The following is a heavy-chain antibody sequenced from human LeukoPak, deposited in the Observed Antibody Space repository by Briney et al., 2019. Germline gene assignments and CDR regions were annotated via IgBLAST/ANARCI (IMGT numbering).Heavy chain of an antibody. J-gene: IGHJ3*02. CDR2: INHSGST. Sequence: SETLSLTCTVSSYSISSGYYWSWIRQPPGKGLEWIGEINHSGSTNYNPSLKSRVTISVDTSKNQFSLKLSSVTAADTAVYYCARGLGIAVAGKVNAFDIWGQGTMVTVSS. V-gene: IGHV4-38-2*02. D-gene: IGHD6-19*01. CDR3: ARGLGIAVAGKVNAFDI. CDR1: SYSISSGYY.